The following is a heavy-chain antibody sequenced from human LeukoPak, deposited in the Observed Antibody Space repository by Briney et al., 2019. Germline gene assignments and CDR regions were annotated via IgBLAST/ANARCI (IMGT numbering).Heavy chain of an antibody. CDR2: IYSSGTT. V-gene: IGHV4-4*07. J-gene: IGHJ6*03. CDR3: ARVGYYYYMDV. CDR1: GGSLSPYY. Sequence: SETLSLTCTISGGSLSPYYWNWIRQPAGKGLEWIGRIYSSGTTNYNPSLRSRVSMSVDTSKNQFSLKLSSVTAADTAVYYCARVGYYYYMDVWGKGTTVTVSS.